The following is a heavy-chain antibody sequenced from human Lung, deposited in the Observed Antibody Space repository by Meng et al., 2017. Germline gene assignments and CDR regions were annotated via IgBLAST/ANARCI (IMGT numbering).Heavy chain of an antibody. V-gene: IGHV4-34*01. Sequence: QVPLQQGGAGLLRPSETSSPPCVVSGGSCSDYYWSWIRQPPGKGLEWIGEINHSGSTNYNPSLESRATRSVDTSQNNLSLKLSSVTAADSAVYYCARGPTTMAHDFDYWGQGTLVTVSS. CDR3: ARGPTTMAHDFDY. J-gene: IGHJ4*02. D-gene: IGHD4-11*01. CDR1: GGSCSDYY. CDR2: INHSGST.